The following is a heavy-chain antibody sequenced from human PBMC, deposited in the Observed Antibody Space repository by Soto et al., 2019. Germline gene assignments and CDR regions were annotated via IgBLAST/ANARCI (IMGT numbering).Heavy chain of an antibody. V-gene: IGHV1-69*01. CDR3: ARAQLDTALAIYYYYGMDV. CDR1: GGTFSSYA. D-gene: IGHD5-18*01. CDR2: IIPIFGTA. Sequence: QVQLVQSGAEVKKPGSSVKVSCKASGGTFSSYAISWVRQAPGQGLEWMGGIIPIFGTANYAQKFQGRVTFTADESTSTAYMELSSLRSEDTAVYYCARAQLDTALAIYYYYGMDVWGQGTTVTVSS. J-gene: IGHJ6*02.